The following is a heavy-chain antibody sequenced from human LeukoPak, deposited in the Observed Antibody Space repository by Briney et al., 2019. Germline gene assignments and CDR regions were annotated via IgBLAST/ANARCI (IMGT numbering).Heavy chain of an antibody. J-gene: IGHJ5*02. V-gene: IGHV1-69*04. D-gene: IGHD2-2*01. Sequence: EASVKVSCKASGGTFSSHAISWVRQAPGQGLEWMGRIIPILSIANYAQKFQGRVTITADKSTSTAYMELSSLRSEDTAVYYCAREYCSNTSCYADWFDPWGQGTLVTVSS. CDR2: IIPILSIA. CDR3: AREYCSNTSCYADWFDP. CDR1: GGTFSSHA.